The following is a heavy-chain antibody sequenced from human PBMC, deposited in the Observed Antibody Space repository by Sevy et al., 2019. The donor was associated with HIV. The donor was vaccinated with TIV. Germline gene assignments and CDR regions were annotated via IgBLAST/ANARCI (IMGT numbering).Heavy chain of an antibody. D-gene: IGHD4-17*01. V-gene: IGHV3-48*01. CDR1: GFPFSNYK. CDR3: ATTTVATQFDS. Sequence: GGSLRLSCEASGFPFSNYKMTWVRQPPGKGLEWVSSISLRNNAIHYTDSVKGRFTISRDKAKNSLFLQMNSLRAEDTAVYYCATTTVATQFDSWGQGTLVTVSS. J-gene: IGHJ4*02. CDR2: ISLRNNAI.